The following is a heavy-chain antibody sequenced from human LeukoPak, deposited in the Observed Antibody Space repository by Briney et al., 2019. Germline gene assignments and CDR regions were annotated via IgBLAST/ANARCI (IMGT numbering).Heavy chain of an antibody. V-gene: IGHV4-59*01. CDR3: ARGGSGYDSFYYYGMDV. CDR2: IYDGGST. CDR1: GGSISSYY. Sequence: PSETLSLTCTVSGGSISSYYWSWIRQPPGRGLEWIGYIYDGGSTNYNPSLKSRVTISVDTSKNQFSLKLSSVTAADTAVYYCARGGSGYDSFYYYGMDVWGQGTTVTVSS. D-gene: IGHD5-12*01. J-gene: IGHJ6*02.